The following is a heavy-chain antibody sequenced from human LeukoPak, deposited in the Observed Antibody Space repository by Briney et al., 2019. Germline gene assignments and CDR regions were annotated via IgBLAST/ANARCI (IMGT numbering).Heavy chain of an antibody. CDR2: IYYSGST. CDR1: GGSISSGDYY. J-gene: IGHJ6*03. Sequence: SETLSLTCTVSGGSISSGDYYWSWIRQPPGKGLEWIGYIYYSGSTYYNPSLKSRVTISVDTSKNQFSLKLSSVTAADTAVYYCARVRANYMDVWGKGTTATVSS. D-gene: IGHD4-17*01. V-gene: IGHV4-30-4*08. CDR3: ARVRANYMDV.